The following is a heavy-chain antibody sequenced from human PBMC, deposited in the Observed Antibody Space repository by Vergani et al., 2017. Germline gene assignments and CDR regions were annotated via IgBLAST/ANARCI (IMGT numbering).Heavy chain of an antibody. J-gene: IGHJ4*02. V-gene: IGHV3-9*01. CDR3: AKDDSQQLGPFDY. Sequence: EVQLVESGGGLVQPGGSLRLSCAASGFTFDDYAMHWVRQAPGKGLEWVSGISWNSGSIGYADSVKGRFTISRDNAKNSLYLQMNSRRAEDTALYYCAKDDSQQLGPFDYWGQGTLVTVSS. CDR1: GFTFDDYA. D-gene: IGHD6-13*01. CDR2: ISWNSGSI.